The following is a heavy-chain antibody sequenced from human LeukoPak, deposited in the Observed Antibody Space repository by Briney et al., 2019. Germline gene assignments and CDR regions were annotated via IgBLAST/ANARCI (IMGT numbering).Heavy chain of an antibody. J-gene: IGHJ5*02. CDR2: INAGNGNT. D-gene: IGHD2-2*01. V-gene: IGHV1-3*01. CDR3: ARDLGWGTSAGGWFDP. CDR1: GYTFTSYA. Sequence: ASVKVSCKASGYTFTSYAMHWVRQAPGQRLEWMGWINAGNGNTKYSQKFQGRVTMTRDTSISTAYMELSRLRSDDTAVYYCARDLGWGTSAGGWFDPWGQGTLVTVSS.